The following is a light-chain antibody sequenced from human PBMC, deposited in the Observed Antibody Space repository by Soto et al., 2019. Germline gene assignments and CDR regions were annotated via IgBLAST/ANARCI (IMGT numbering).Light chain of an antibody. J-gene: IGKJ3*01. V-gene: IGKV3-15*01. CDR3: QQYNNWPPVT. Sequence: EIVMTQSPATLSVSPGERATLSCRASQSGYTNLAWYQQKPGQAPRLLIYGASTRATGIPARLSGSGSGTEFTLTISSLQSEDFAVYFCQQYNNWPPVTFGPGTKVDI. CDR1: QSGYTN. CDR2: GAS.